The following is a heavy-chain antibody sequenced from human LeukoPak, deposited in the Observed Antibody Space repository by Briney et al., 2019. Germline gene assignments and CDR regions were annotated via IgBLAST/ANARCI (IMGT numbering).Heavy chain of an antibody. Sequence: PGGSLRLSCVGSGFTLGTYGMNWVRQGPGKGLEWVSYISRSGTTHYADSVKGRFTISRDNGKESLYLEMTNLRVDDTAVYFCARGQGSSGYANFDHWGQGTLVTVSS. CDR2: ISRSGTT. D-gene: IGHD5-12*01. CDR1: GFTLGTYG. J-gene: IGHJ4*02. V-gene: IGHV3-48*04. CDR3: ARGQGSSGYANFDH.